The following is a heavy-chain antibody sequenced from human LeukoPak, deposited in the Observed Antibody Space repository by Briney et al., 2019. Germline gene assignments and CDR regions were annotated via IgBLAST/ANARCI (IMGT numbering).Heavy chain of an antibody. CDR3: CSGYFIWYFDL. J-gene: IGHJ2*01. Sequence: SSETLSLTCTVSGGSISSYYWSWIRQPPGKGLEWIGYIYYSGSTNYNPSLKSRVTISVDTSKNQFSLKLSSVTAADTAVYYCCSGYFIWYFDLWGRGTLVTVSS. V-gene: IGHV4-59*01. CDR2: IYYSGST. D-gene: IGHD3-22*01. CDR1: GGSISSYY.